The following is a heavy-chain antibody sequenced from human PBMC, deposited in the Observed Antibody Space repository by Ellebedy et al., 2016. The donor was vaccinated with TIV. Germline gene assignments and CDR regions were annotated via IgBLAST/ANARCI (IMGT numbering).Heavy chain of an antibody. J-gene: IGHJ4*02. CDR3: AALPTY. CDR1: GFTLTNSA. Sequence: AAAVKVSCKASGFTLTNSAIQWLRQARGHRPEWIGRIAVGGDKTHHAQKFQARAIITRDMSPSTAYMELRSLRSDDTAISYCAALPTYWGQGTLVTVSS. CDR2: IAVGGDKT. V-gene: IGHV1-58*02.